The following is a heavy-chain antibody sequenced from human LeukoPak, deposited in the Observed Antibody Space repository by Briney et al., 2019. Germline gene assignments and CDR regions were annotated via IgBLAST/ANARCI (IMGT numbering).Heavy chain of an antibody. CDR3: ARHPGFGQPYFDY. D-gene: IGHD3-10*01. CDR1: GGSVTSGSYY. CDR2: IYYSGST. V-gene: IGHV4-61*01. Sequence: SSETLSLTCSVSGGSVTSGSYYWSWIRQPPGKELEWIGYIYYSGSTNYNPSLKSRVTISVDTSKNQFSLKLSSVTAADTAVYYCARHPGFGQPYFDYWGQGTLVTVSS. J-gene: IGHJ4*02.